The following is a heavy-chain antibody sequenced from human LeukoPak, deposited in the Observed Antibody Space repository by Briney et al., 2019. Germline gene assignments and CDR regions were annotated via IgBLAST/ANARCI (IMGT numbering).Heavy chain of an antibody. V-gene: IGHV1-18*01. D-gene: IGHD4-17*01. J-gene: IGHJ4*02. CDR3: ARANYGDYVVNDY. CDR2: ISAYNGNT. Sequence: ASVKVSCKASLYTFTSYGISWVRQAPGQGREWMGWISAYNGNTNYAQKLQGRATLTTGTSTSTAYMELRSLRSDDTAVYYCARANYGDYVVNDYWGQGTLVTVSS. CDR1: LYTFTSYG.